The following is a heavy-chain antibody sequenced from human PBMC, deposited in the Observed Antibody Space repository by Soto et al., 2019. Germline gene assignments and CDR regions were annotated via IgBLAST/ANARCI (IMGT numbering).Heavy chain of an antibody. CDR3: ARTLTIAAAGLYYYYGIDV. V-gene: IGHV4-31*03. Sequence: SETLSFTCTVSGGSISSGGYYWSWIRQHPGKGLEWIGYIYYSGSTYYNPSLKSRVTISVDTSKNQFSLKLSSVTAADTAVYYCARTLTIAAAGLYYYYGIDVWGQGTTVTVSS. CDR1: GGSISSGGYY. CDR2: IYYSGST. J-gene: IGHJ6*02. D-gene: IGHD6-13*01.